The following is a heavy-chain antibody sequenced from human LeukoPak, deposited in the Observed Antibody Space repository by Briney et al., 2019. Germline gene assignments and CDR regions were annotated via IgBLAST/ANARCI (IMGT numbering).Heavy chain of an antibody. V-gene: IGHV1-2*02. D-gene: IGHD6-13*01. Sequence: ASVKVSCKASGYTFTGYYMHWVRQAPGQGLEWMGWINPNSGGTNYAQKFQGRVTMTRDTSISTAYMELSGLRSDDTAVYYCARDFLEQQLAFDYWGQGTLVTVSS. CDR2: INPNSGGT. J-gene: IGHJ4*02. CDR1: GYTFTGYY. CDR3: ARDFLEQQLAFDY.